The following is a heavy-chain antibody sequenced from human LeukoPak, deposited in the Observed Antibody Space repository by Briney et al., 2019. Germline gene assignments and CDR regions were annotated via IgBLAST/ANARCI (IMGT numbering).Heavy chain of an antibody. CDR3: AKEIGPDDYGDYGDY. Sequence: PGGSLRLSCAASGFTFSSYGMSWVRQAPGKGLEWVSAISGSGGSTYYADSVKGRFTISRDNSKNTLYLQMNSLRAEDTAVYYCAKEIGPDDYGDYGDYWGRGTLVTVSS. CDR1: GFTFSSYG. D-gene: IGHD4-17*01. J-gene: IGHJ4*02. CDR2: ISGSGGST. V-gene: IGHV3-23*01.